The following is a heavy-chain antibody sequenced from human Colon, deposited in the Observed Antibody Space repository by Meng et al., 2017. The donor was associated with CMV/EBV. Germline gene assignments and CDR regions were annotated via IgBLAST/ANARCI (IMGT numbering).Heavy chain of an antibody. D-gene: IGHD1-14*01. V-gene: IGHV3-66*01. Sequence: EVWLAEAGGCLVQPGGSLRLSCAVSAFNVSGGYMSWVRQAPGKGLEWVSSIFSNGNTYYADSVKGRFTISRDDSKNILFLQMNTLRAEDTAVYSCADFENGPGYWGQGTLVTVSS. CDR2: IFSNGNT. CDR1: AFNVSGGY. J-gene: IGHJ4*02. CDR3: ADFENGPGY.